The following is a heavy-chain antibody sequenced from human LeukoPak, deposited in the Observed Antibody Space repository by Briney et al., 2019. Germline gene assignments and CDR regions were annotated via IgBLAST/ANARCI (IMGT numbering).Heavy chain of an antibody. CDR1: GGSISSYY. CDR3: ARVISSWFFFDY. CDR2: IYTSGST. D-gene: IGHD6-13*01. Sequence: SETLSLTCTVSGGSISSYYWSWILQPAGKGLEWIGRIYTSGSTNYNPSLKSRVTMSVDTSRNQFSLRLSSVTAADTAVYYCARVISSWFFFDYWGQGTLVTVSS. V-gene: IGHV4-4*07. J-gene: IGHJ4*02.